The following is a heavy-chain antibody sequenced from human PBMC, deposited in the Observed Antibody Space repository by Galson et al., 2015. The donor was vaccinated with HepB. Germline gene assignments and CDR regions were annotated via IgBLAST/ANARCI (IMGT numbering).Heavy chain of an antibody. CDR1: GYSFTGYF. D-gene: IGHD3-10*01. Sequence: SVKVSCKASGYSFTGYFMNWVRQAPGQGLEWMGRINPHTGDTDYAQKFQGRVTMTRDTSITTGYMELTGLKSDDTAVYHCVRDRSGRGRFDIWGQGTMVTVSS. CDR2: INPHTGDT. J-gene: IGHJ3*02. V-gene: IGHV1-2*06. CDR3: VRDRSGRGRFDI.